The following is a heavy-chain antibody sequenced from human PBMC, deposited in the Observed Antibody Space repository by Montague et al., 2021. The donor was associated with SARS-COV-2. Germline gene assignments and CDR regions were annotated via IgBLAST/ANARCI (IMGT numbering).Heavy chain of an antibody. CDR2: INYSGST. V-gene: IGHV4-59*01. J-gene: IGHJ4*02. CDR1: AASKSNYY. CDR3: ARAPIYRSSWYAYFDY. D-gene: IGHD6-13*01. Sequence: SETLSLTCTVSAASKSNYYWRWTRHPPGTCLDSIGYINYSGSTHYNPSLQRRVTLSKDTSKNQFSLRLTSVTAADAAMYFCARAPIYRSSWYAYFDYWGQGSLVSVAS.